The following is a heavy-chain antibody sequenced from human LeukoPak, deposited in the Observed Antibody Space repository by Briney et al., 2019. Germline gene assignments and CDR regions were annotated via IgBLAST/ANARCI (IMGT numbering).Heavy chain of an antibody. J-gene: IGHJ3*02. CDR1: GGTISNYY. CDR2: IDYSGST. D-gene: IGHD1-26*01. Sequence: KPSETLSLTCTVSGGTISNYYWSWIRQPPGKGLEWIAYIDYSGSTNYNPSLKSRVTISVDASKNQFSLNLRSVTPADTAVYYCARDRRRDLLHAFDIWGRGTMVTVSS. V-gene: IGHV4-59*01. CDR3: ARDRRRDLLHAFDI.